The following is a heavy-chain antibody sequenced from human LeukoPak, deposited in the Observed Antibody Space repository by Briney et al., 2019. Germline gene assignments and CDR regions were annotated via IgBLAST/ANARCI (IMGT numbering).Heavy chain of an antibody. CDR1: GYTFTGYY. Sequence: ASVKVSCKASGYTFTGYYMRWVRQAPGQGLEWMGWISAYNGNTNYAQKLQGRVTMTTDTSTSTAYMELRSLRSDDTAVYYCAREAVAASFDYWGQGTLVTVSS. J-gene: IGHJ4*02. V-gene: IGHV1-18*04. CDR2: ISAYNGNT. D-gene: IGHD6-19*01. CDR3: AREAVAASFDY.